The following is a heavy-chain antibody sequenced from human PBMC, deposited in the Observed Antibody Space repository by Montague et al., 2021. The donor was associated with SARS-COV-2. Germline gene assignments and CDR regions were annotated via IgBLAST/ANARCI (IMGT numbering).Heavy chain of an antibody. CDR2: IFYSGST. CDR3: ARLKRGGTVVAGPYYFDY. Sequence: SETLSLTCTVSGGSISSSSYWGWIRQPPGKGLEWIGSIFYSGSTYYNPSLKSRVTISVDTSKDQFSLKLSSVTAADTAVYYCARLKRGGTVVAGPYYFDYWGQGTLVTVSS. V-gene: IGHV4-39*01. J-gene: IGHJ4*02. D-gene: IGHD6-19*01. CDR1: GGSISSSSY.